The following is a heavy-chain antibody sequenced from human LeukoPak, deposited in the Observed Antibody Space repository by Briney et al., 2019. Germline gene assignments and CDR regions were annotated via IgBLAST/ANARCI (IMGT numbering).Heavy chain of an antibody. CDR1: LDSTTSNF. D-gene: IGHD1-14*01. CDR2: IHRSGSP. CDR3: AREILGGFNPGAY. J-gene: IGHJ4*02. Sequence: PSETLSLTCTVSLDSTTSNFWSWVRQPPGKGLEWIGEIHRSGSPNYNPSLQSRVTISIDRSRNQIVLELSSVTAADTAVYYCAREILGGFNPGAYWGQGTLVTVSS. V-gene: IGHV4-4*02.